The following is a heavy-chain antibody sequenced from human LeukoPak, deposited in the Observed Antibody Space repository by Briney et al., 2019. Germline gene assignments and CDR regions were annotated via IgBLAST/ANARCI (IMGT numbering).Heavy chain of an antibody. CDR1: GLTFSTQA. D-gene: IGHD3-3*01. CDR2: ISDSSSGI. V-gene: IGHV3-23*01. J-gene: IGHJ4*02. Sequence: GGSLRLSCAASGLTFSTQAMSWVRQAPGKGLEWVSSISDSSSGIYYADSVKGRFTISRDNSKSTLFLDMNSLRVEDTAIYYCANSYYNFWSGFANWGQGTLVSVSS. CDR3: ANSYYNFWSGFAN.